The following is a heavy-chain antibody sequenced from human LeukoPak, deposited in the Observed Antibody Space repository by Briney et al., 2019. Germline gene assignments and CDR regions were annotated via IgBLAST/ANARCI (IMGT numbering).Heavy chain of an antibody. V-gene: IGHV4-61*02. Sequence: SQTLSLTCTVSGGSISSGSYYWSWIRQPAGKGLEWIGRIYTSGSTNYNPSLKSRVTISVDTSKNQFSLKLSSVTAADTAVYYCARGAGYDFWSGYYNALRRYHYYMDVWGKGTTVTVSS. CDR3: ARGAGYDFWSGYYNALRRYHYYMDV. CDR1: GGSISSGSYY. CDR2: IYTSGST. D-gene: IGHD3-3*01. J-gene: IGHJ6*03.